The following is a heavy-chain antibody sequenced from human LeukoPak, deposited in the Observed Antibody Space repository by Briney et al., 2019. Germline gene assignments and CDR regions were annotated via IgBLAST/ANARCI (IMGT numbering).Heavy chain of an antibody. Sequence: GGSLRLSCAASGFTFSSYAMSWVRQAPGKGLEWVSAISGSGGSTYYADSVKGRFTISRDNSKNTLYLQMNSLRAEDTAVYYCAKARAKSSGWYSFMPWGQGTLVTLSS. V-gene: IGHV3-23*01. CDR2: ISGSGGST. J-gene: IGHJ5*02. CDR1: GFTFSSYA. D-gene: IGHD6-19*01. CDR3: AKARAKSSGWYSFMP.